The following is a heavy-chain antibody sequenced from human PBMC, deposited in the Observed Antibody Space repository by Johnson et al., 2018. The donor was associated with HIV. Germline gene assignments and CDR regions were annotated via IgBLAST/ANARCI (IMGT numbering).Heavy chain of an antibody. D-gene: IGHD6-6*01. CDR2: ISYDGNNK. CDR3: ARDQGVWAALPEDAFAV. CDR1: KFTFSSYA. Sequence: QVQLVESGGGVVQPGRSLRLSCAASKFTFSSYAMHWVRQAPGKGLEWVSFISYDGNNKYYRDSVKGRFTISRDNSKNTLYLQINSLRVEDTAVYYCARDQGVWAALPEDAFAVWGQGTMVTVSS. J-gene: IGHJ3*01. V-gene: IGHV3-30*04.